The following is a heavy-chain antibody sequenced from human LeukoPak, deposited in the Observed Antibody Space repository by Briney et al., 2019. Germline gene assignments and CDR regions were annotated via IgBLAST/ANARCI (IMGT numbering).Heavy chain of an antibody. J-gene: IGHJ3*02. CDR2: IHTSGST. CDR3: ASCSGGSCYLDDAFDI. Sequence: PSETLSLTCTVSGGSISSYYWNWIRQPAGKGLEWIGRIHTSGSTNYNPSLKSRLTMSVDTSKNQFSLKLSSVTAADTAVYYCASCSGGSCYLDDAFDIWGQGTMVTVSS. D-gene: IGHD2-15*01. CDR1: GGSISSYY. V-gene: IGHV4-4*07.